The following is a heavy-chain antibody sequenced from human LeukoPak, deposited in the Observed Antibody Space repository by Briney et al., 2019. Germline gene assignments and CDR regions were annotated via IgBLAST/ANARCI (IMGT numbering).Heavy chain of an antibody. CDR2: ISAYNGNT. CDR1: GYTFTSYG. J-gene: IGHJ4*02. CDR3: ARTPPGYYYGDYGGYYFDY. D-gene: IGHD4-17*01. Sequence: GASVKVSCKTSGYTFTSYGISWVRQAPGQGLEWMGWISAYNGNTNYAQKLQGRVTMTTDTSTSTAYMELRSLRSDDTAVYYCARTPPGYYYGDYGGYYFDYWGQGTLVTVSS. V-gene: IGHV1-18*01.